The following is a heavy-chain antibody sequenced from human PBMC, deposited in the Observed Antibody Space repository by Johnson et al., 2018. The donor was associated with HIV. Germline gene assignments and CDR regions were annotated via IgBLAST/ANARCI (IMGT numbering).Heavy chain of an antibody. CDR2: IRSKAYGGTR. CDR3: ARGGITIFGVVDALDI. Sequence: VQLVESGGGVVQPGRSLRLSCAASGFTFSSYAMYWVRQAPGKGLEWVSFIRSKAYGGTREYAASVKGRFTISRDDSKSIAYLQMNSLKTEDTALYYCARGGITIFGVVDALDIWGQGTMVTVSS. CDR1: GFTFSSYA. J-gene: IGHJ3*02. V-gene: IGHV3-49*04. D-gene: IGHD3-3*01.